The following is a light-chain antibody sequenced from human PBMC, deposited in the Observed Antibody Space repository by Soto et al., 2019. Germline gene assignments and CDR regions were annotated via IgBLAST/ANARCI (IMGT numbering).Light chain of an antibody. CDR1: SSDVDGYNY. CDR2: DVN. J-gene: IGLJ2*01. CDR3: SAFTISRNTVI. Sequence: QSVLTQPASVSGSPGQSITISCTGTSSDVDGYNYVSWYQYHPGKAPKLMIYDVNNRPSGVSIRFSGSKSGNTASRTIAGLQAEDEAYYYCSAFTISRNTVIFGGGTKLTVL. V-gene: IGLV2-14*01.